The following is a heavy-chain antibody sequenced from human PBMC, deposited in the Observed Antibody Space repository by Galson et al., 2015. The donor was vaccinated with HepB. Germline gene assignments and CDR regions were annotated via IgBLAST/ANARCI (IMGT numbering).Heavy chain of an antibody. Sequence: SLRLSCAASGFTFSSYAMSWVRQAPGKGLEWVSAISGSGGSTYYADSVKGRFTISRDNSKNTLYLQMNSLRAEDTAVYYCAKMFSGRRYPTGYFDYWGQGTLVTVSS. D-gene: IGHD3-10*02. J-gene: IGHJ4*02. CDR2: ISGSGGST. V-gene: IGHV3-23*01. CDR3: AKMFSGRRYPTGYFDY. CDR1: GFTFSSYA.